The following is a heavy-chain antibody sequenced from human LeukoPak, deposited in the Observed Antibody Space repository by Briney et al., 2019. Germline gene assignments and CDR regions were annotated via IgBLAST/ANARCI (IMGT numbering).Heavy chain of an antibody. CDR3: ARARDFSIAAAGTDY. CDR1: GYTFTGYF. J-gene: IGHJ4*02. CDR2: INPNSGGT. D-gene: IGHD6-13*01. Sequence: GASVKVSCKASGYTFTGYFMHWVRQAPGQGLEWMGWINPNSGGTNYAPNFQGRVTMTRDTSISTAYLELSRLRSDDTAVYYCARARDFSIAAAGTDYWGQGTLVTVSS. V-gene: IGHV1-2*02.